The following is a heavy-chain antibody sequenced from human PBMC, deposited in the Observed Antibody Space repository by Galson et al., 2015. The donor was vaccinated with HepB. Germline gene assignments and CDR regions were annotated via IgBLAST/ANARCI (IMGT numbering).Heavy chain of an antibody. Sequence: SLRLSCAASGFTFSKYGMHWVRQAPGKRLEWVAVVLYDGTDKYYADSVKGRFTISRDNSRNTLYLQMISLRVEDTAVYYCARLEGRGYYYDSGGYFSADFFDIWGQGTMVTVSS. CDR2: VLYDGTDK. V-gene: IGHV3-33*01. CDR3: ARLEGRGYYYDSGGYFSADFFDI. J-gene: IGHJ3*02. CDR1: GFTFSKYG. D-gene: IGHD3-22*01.